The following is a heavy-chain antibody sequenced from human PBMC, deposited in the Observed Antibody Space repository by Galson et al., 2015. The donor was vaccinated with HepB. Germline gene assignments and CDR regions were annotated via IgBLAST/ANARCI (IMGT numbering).Heavy chain of an antibody. CDR3: ARDSSGGWFDP. CDR1: GFTFSSYS. CDR2: ISSSSSTI. D-gene: IGHD6-25*01. Sequence: SLRLSCAASGFTFSSYSMNWVRQAPGKGLEWVSYISSSSSTIYYADSVKGRFTISRDNAKNSLYLQMNSLRAEDTAVYYCARDSSGGWFDPWGQGTLVTVSS. V-gene: IGHV3-48*01. J-gene: IGHJ5*02.